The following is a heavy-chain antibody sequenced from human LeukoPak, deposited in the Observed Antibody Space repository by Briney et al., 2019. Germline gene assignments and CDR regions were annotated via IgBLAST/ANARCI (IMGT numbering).Heavy chain of an antibody. V-gene: IGHV1-69*13. CDR2: IIPIFGTA. CDR1: GGTFSSYA. J-gene: IGHJ6*02. Sequence: ASVKLSCKASGGTFSSYAISWVRQAPGQGLAWVGGIIPIFGTANYAQKFQGRVTITADESTSTAYMELSSLRSEDTAVYYCARVPLRVVRGTNYYYGMDVWGQGTTVTVSS. D-gene: IGHD3-10*01. CDR3: ARVPLRVVRGTNYYYGMDV.